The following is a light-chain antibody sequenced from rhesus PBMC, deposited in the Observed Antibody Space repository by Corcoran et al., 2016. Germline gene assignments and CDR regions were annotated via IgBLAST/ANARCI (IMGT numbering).Light chain of an antibody. J-gene: IGKJ2*01. CDR3: GQGTHWPYS. CDR2: KVS. CDR1: QSLVHSNGNTD. Sequence: VVMTQSPLSLHITPGQPASISCRSSQSLVHSNGNTDLSWYQQKQGQPPRLLLYKVSNRDSGDPDSFSCRGAGTDFTLKSRGGEAEDVGVYYCGQGTHWPYSFGQGTKVEIK. V-gene: IGKV2-64*01.